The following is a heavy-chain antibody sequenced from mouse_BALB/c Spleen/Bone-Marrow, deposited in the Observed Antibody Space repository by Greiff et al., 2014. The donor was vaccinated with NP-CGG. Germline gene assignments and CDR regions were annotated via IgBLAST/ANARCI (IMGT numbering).Heavy chain of an antibody. CDR2: IDPANGNT. D-gene: IGHD1-1*01. CDR1: GFNIKDTY. CDR3: ASYYYGRYFDV. V-gene: IGHV14-3*02. Sequence: EVQVVESGAELVKPGASVKLSCTASGFNIKDTYMHWVKQRPEQGLEWIGRIDPANGNTKYDPKFQGKATITADTFSNTAYLQLSSLTSEDTAVYYCASYYYGRYFDVWGAGTTVTVSS. J-gene: IGHJ1*01.